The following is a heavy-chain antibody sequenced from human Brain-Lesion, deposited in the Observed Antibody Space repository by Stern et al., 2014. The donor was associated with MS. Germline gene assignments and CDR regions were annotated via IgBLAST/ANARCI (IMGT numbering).Heavy chain of an antibody. CDR3: ARDHFTTSLDV. CDR2: IYYSGTT. V-gene: IGHV4-31*03. D-gene: IGHD2-2*01. CDR1: GGSISSDNYY. Sequence: QVQLQESGPGLVKPSQTLSLTCTVSGGSISSDNYYWTWLRQPPGQGLEWIGHIYYSGTTYYNPSLKSRVSITVDTSKNLFSLRLSSVTAADTAVYYCARDHFTTSLDVWGHGTTVTVS. J-gene: IGHJ6*02.